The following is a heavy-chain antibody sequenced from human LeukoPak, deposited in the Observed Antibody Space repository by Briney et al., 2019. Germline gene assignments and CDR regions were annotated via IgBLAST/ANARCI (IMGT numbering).Heavy chain of an antibody. CDR2: IGPHSSAT. Sequence: GASMKASCKSSGFTFTDYYIHWVRQAPGQGLEWMGYIGPHSSATSSPQEFQGRVTMTRDTSMSTAYMELTRLTSDDTAVYYCAREGNGLLSKDFDYWGQGTLVTVSS. D-gene: IGHD2/OR15-2a*01. CDR1: GFTFTDYY. CDR3: AREGNGLLSKDFDY. J-gene: IGHJ4*02. V-gene: IGHV1-2*02.